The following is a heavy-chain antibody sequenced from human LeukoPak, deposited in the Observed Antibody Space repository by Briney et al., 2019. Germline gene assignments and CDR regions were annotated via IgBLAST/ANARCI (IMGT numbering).Heavy chain of an antibody. J-gene: IGHJ4*02. CDR1: GGSIDSYY. Sequence: SETLSLTCTVSGGSIDSYYWSWIRQPPGKGLEWIGYIYYTGSTEYHPSLKSRVTISLDTSKNQFSLKLTSVTGADTAVYYCARVYQSAEYYFDYWGQGNLVSVSS. CDR3: ARVYQSAEYYFDY. CDR2: IYYTGST. D-gene: IGHD2-2*01. V-gene: IGHV4-59*01.